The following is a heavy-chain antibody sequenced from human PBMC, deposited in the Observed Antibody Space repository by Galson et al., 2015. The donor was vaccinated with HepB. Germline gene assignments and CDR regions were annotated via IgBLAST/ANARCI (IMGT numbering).Heavy chain of an antibody. CDR3: ARGGEITFGGVIVMGVYYFDY. V-gene: IGHV1-18*04. CDR1: GYTFTSYG. D-gene: IGHD3-16*02. CDR2: ISAYNGNT. J-gene: IGHJ4*02. Sequence: SVKVSCKASGYTFTSYGISWVRQAPGQGLEWMGWISAYNGNTNYAQKLQGRVTMTTDTSTSTAYMELRSLRSDDTAVYYCARGGEITFGGVIVMGVYYFDYWGQGTLVTVSS.